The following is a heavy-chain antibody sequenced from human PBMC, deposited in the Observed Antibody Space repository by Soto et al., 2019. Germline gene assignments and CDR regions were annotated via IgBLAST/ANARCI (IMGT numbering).Heavy chain of an antibody. CDR2: ISSSSSYI. CDR3: ARVQDIVVVVAADAFDI. D-gene: IGHD2-15*01. CDR1: GFTFSSYS. V-gene: IGHV3-21*01. Sequence: GGSLRPSCAASGFTFSSYSMNWVRQAPGKGLEWVSSISSSSSYIYYADSVKGRFTISRDNAKNSLYLQMNSLRAEDTAVYYCARVQDIVVVVAADAFDIWGQGTMVTVSS. J-gene: IGHJ3*02.